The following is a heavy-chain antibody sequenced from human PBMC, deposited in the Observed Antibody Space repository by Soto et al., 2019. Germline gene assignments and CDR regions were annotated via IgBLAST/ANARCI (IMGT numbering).Heavy chain of an antibody. D-gene: IGHD2-15*01. V-gene: IGHV3-33*01. CDR3: ARASFDVVVAATRSGSPFDY. J-gene: IGHJ4*02. Sequence: GGSLRLSCAASGFTFSSYGMHWVRQAPGKGLEWVAVIWYDGSNKYYADSVKGRFTISRDNSKNTLYLQMNSLRAEDTAVYYCARASFDVVVAATRSGSPFDYWGQGTLVTVSS. CDR1: GFTFSSYG. CDR2: IWYDGSNK.